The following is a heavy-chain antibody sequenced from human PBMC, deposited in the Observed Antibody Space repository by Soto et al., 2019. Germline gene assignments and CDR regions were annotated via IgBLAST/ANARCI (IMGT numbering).Heavy chain of an antibody. CDR1: GGTFSSYA. V-gene: IGHV1-69*13. D-gene: IGHD6-6*01. CDR3: ASYSSSSLYYYYGMDV. CDR2: IIPIFGTA. J-gene: IGHJ6*02. Sequence: ASVKVSCKASGGTFSSYAISWVRQAPGQGLEWMGGIIPIFGTANYAQKFQGRVTITADESTSTAYMELSSLRSEDTAVYYCASYSSSSLYYYYGMDVWGQGTTVTVSS.